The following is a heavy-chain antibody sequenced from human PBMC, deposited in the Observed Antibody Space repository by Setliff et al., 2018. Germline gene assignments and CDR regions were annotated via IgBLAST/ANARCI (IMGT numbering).Heavy chain of an antibody. CDR3: ARTRYGLGGRPY. CDR2: IHYSGST. V-gene: IGHV4-59*01. J-gene: IGHJ4*02. D-gene: IGHD2-15*01. Sequence: SETLSLTCTVSGDSISGDYWSSIRQPPGKGLEWIGFIHYSGSTNYNPSLKSRVTISLDTPKNQFSLRLSSVTAADTAVYYCARTRYGLGGRPYWGQGTLVTVSS. CDR1: GDSISGDY.